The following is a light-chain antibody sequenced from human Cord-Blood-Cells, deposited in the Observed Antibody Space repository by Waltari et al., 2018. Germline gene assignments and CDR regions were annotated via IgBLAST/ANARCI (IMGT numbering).Light chain of an antibody. CDR3: QQYNSYSYT. V-gene: IGKV1-5*03. J-gene: IGKJ2*01. CDR2: KAS. CDR1: QSISSW. Sequence: IQMTQSPYTLPASVGDRVTITCRASQSISSWLAWYQQKPGKAPKLLIYKASSLESGVPSRFSGSGSGTEFTLTISSLQPDDFATYYCQQYNSYSYTFGQGTKLEIK.